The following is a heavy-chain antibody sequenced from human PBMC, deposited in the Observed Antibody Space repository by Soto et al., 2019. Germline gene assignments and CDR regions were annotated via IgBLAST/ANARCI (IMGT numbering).Heavy chain of an antibody. J-gene: IGHJ4*02. Sequence: SQTLSLTCAISGDRVSSNSAAWNWIRQSPSRGLEWLGRTYYRSKWYNDYAVSVKSRININTDTPKNHFSLQLISVTPADATVYYCSGGRTEDKLCIDYWGQGTLVTVSS. V-gene: IGHV6-1*01. CDR1: GDRVSSNSAA. CDR3: SGGRTEDKLCIDY. CDR2: TYYRSKWYN. D-gene: IGHD1-1*01.